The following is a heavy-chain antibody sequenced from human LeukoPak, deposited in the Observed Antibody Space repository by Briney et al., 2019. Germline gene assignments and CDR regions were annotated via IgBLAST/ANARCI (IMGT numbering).Heavy chain of an antibody. CDR2: IYTSGST. CDR3: ARDSPPAYCSSGSCYFDS. V-gene: IGHV4-4*07. CDR1: GGPISSYY. Sequence: SETLSLTCTVSGGPISSYYWSWIRQPAGKGLEWIGRIYTSGSTDYNPSLKSRVTISRDTSKNEFSLILSSLTAADTAVYYCARDSPPAYCSSGSCYFDSWGQGTLVTVSS. J-gene: IGHJ4*02. D-gene: IGHD2-15*01.